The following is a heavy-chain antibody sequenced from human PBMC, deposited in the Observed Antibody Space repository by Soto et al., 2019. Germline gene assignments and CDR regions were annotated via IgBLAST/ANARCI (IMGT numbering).Heavy chain of an antibody. CDR1: GFTFSSYG. Sequence: PGGSLRLSCAASGFTFSSYGMHWVRQAPGKGLEWVAVICYDGSNKYYADSVKGRFTISRDNSKNTLYLQMNSLRAEDTAVYYCARERNHCISTSCYVRYYYYGMDVWGQGTTVTVSS. J-gene: IGHJ6*02. CDR3: ARERNHCISTSCYVRYYYYGMDV. D-gene: IGHD2-2*01. V-gene: IGHV3-33*01. CDR2: ICYDGSNK.